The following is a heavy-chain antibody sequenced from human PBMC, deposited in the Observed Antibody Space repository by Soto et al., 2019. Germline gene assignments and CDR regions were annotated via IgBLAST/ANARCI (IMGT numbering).Heavy chain of an antibody. CDR3: ARRYGSSFDY. D-gene: IGHD6-13*01. CDR2: IYYSGST. V-gene: IGHV4-59*08. CDR1: GCSVSSYY. Sequence: AETLSLTCAVSGCSVSSYYGSWIRQPPGKGLEWVGYIYYSGSTNYNPSLKSRVTISVDTSKNQFSLKLNSVTAADTAVYYCARRYGSSFDYWGQGTLVTVSS. J-gene: IGHJ4*02.